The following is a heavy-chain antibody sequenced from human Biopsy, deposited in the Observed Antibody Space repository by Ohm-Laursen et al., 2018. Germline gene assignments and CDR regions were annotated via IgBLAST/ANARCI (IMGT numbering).Heavy chain of an antibody. D-gene: IGHD3-22*01. CDR1: GDSVSSGSYY. CDR3: ARGGRYYYDSTDN. CDR2: IYYSGST. J-gene: IGHJ4*02. V-gene: IGHV4-61*01. Sequence: TLSLTCTVSGDSVSSGSYYWNWIRQPPGKGLEWVGYIYYSGSTNYNPSLKSRVTISVDTSKNQFSLKLYSVTAADTAVYYCARGGRYYYDSTDNGGQGTLVIVSS.